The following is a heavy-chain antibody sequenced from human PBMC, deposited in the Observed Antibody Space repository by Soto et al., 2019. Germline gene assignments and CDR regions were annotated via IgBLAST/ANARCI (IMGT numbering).Heavy chain of an antibody. J-gene: IGHJ4*02. CDR2: INPKSGGT. CDR3: AKSGGFSRPSLGYFDD. V-gene: IGHV1-2*04. CDR1: GYSFTDYH. D-gene: IGHD3-22*01. Sequence: ASVKVSCKASGYSFTDYHIHWVRQAPGQGLEWLGRINPKSGGTSTAQKFQGWVTMTRDTSITTAYMELSRLSSDDTAVYYCAKSGGFSRPSLGYFDDWGQGTLVTVSS.